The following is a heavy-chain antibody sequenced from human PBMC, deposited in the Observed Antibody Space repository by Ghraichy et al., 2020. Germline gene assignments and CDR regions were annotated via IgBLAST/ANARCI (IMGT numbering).Heavy chain of an antibody. V-gene: IGHV3-48*02. J-gene: IGHJ4*02. CDR1: GFTFKNFG. D-gene: IGHD1-1*01. CDR3: TRDGKPGILFDH. Sequence: GGSLRLSCAASGFTFKNFGLNWVRQAPGKGLEWVAYITDFGLIYYADSVRGRFTISRDNAKNSLYLQMNSLKDEDTVVYYCTRDGKPGILFDHWGPGVRVTVAS. CDR2: ITDFGLI.